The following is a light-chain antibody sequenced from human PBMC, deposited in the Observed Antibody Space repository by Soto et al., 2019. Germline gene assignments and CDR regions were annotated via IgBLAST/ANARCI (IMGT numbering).Light chain of an antibody. CDR2: ANT. J-gene: IGLJ3*02. CDR3: QSYDSSLSGSV. Sequence: QSVLTQTPSVSGAPGQRVTISCTGSSYNIGAGYDVHWYQQLPGTTPKLLIYANTNRPSGVPDRFSGSKSGTSASLAITGLQAEDEADYYCQSYDSSLSGSVCGGGTKLTVL. V-gene: IGLV1-40*01. CDR1: SYNIGAGYD.